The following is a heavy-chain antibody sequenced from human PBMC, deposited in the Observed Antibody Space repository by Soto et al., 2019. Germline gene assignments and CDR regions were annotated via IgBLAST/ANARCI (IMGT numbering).Heavy chain of an antibody. J-gene: IGHJ3*02. CDR3: AREAEGIVVVPAAIAAFDI. CDR1: VFPLSFHI. D-gene: IGHD2-2*01. V-gene: IGHV3-21*01. Sequence: PGGSPRIYWAASVFPLSFHIMNRVPQGPGKGPEWVSSISSSSSYIYYADSVKGRFTISIDNAKNSLYLQMNSLRAEDTAVYYCAREAEGIVVVPAAIAAFDIWGQGTIVTVS. CDR2: ISSSSSYI.